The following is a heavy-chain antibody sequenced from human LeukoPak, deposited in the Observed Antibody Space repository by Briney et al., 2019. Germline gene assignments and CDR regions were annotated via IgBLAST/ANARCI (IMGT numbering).Heavy chain of an antibody. CDR3: ARDRPAVVVPAAHYYMDV. V-gene: IGHV4-30-2*01. D-gene: IGHD2-2*01. CDR1: GGSISSGGYY. Sequence: PSQTLSLTCTVSGGSISSGGYYWSWIRQPPGKGLEWIGYIYHSGSTYYNPSLKSRVTISVDRSKNQFSLKLSSVTAADTAVYYCARDRPAVVVPAAHYYMDVWGKGTTVIVSS. J-gene: IGHJ6*03. CDR2: IYHSGST.